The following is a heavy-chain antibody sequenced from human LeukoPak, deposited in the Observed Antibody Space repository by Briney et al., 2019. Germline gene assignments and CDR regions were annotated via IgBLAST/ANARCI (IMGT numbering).Heavy chain of an antibody. CDR2: ISSSSSYI. V-gene: IGHV3-21*01. J-gene: IGHJ4*02. CDR3: ARDGNGGSGSYWAFDY. Sequence: PGGSLRLSCAASGFTFSSYSMNWVRQAPGKGLEWVSSISSSSSYIYYADSVKGRFTISRDNAKNSLYLQMNSLRAEDTAVYYCARDGNGGSGSYWAFDYWGQGTLVTVSS. CDR1: GFTFSSYS. D-gene: IGHD3-10*01.